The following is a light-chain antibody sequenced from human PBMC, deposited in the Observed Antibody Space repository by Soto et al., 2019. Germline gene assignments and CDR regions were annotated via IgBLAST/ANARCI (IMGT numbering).Light chain of an antibody. Sequence: DIQMTQSPSTLSGSVGDRVTITCRASQTISGWLSWYQQKPGKAPKLLISTASTLQSGVPSRFSGSGSGTEYTLTISSLQPDDFATYYCQHYNSYSEAFGQGTKVDIK. V-gene: IGKV1-5*03. CDR1: QTISGW. CDR3: QHYNSYSEA. J-gene: IGKJ1*01. CDR2: TAS.